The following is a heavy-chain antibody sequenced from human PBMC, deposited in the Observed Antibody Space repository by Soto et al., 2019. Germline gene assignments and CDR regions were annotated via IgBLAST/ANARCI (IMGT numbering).Heavy chain of an antibody. J-gene: IGHJ4*02. CDR2: ISSSGSTI. CDR3: ARAEFWSGYSDY. Sequence: XGSLRLSCAASGFTFSSYEMNWVRQAPGKGLEWVSYISSSGSTIYYADSVKGRFTISRDNAKNSLYLQMNSLRAEDTAVYYCARAEFWSGYSDYWGQGTLVTVSS. D-gene: IGHD3-3*01. V-gene: IGHV3-48*03. CDR1: GFTFSSYE.